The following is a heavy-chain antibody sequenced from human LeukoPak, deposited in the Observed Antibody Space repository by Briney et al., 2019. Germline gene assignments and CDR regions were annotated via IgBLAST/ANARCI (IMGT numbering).Heavy chain of an antibody. Sequence: PSETLSLTCTVSGGSISSCYWSWIRQPPGKGLEWIGYIYFSGSTNYNPSLESRVTISVDTPKNQFSLKLSSVTAADTAVYYCARAGGEWLVKGYFDLWGRGTPVTVSS. V-gene: IGHV4-59*01. D-gene: IGHD6-19*01. J-gene: IGHJ2*01. CDR1: GGSISSCY. CDR2: IYFSGST. CDR3: ARAGGEWLVKGYFDL.